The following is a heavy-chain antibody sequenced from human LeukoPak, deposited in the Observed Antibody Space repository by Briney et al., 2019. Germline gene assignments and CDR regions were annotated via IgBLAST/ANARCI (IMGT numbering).Heavy chain of an antibody. CDR1: KNMFTDYF. Sequence: EASVKVSCKTSKNMFTDYFMHWVRQAPGQGLEWIGWINPNSGGTLLARGSQGRGTMTRDTSIGATYMELCRLTSDDTALYYCAAQCNDDFRYKRDYMVVWSKRTMVIVSS. D-gene: IGHD1-14*01. V-gene: IGHV1-2*02. J-gene: IGHJ6*03. CDR3: AAQCNDDFRYKRDYMVV. CDR2: INPNSGGT.